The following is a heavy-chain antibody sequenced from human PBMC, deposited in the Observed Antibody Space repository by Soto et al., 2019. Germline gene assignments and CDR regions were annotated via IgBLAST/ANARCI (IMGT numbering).Heavy chain of an antibody. J-gene: IGHJ6*02. CDR1: GGTFSSYA. CDR2: IIPIFGTA. D-gene: IGHD6-13*01. CDR3: ARGIPEVAAAGTHYYCGRDV. Sequence: SVKVSCKASGGTFSSYAISWVRQAPGQGLEWMGGIIPIFGTANYAQKFQGRVTITADESTSTAYMELSSLRSEDTAVYYCARGIPEVAAAGTHYYCGRDVWGRGTTGTVSS. V-gene: IGHV1-69*13.